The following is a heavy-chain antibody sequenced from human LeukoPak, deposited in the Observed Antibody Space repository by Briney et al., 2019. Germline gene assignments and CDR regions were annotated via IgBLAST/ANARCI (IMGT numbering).Heavy chain of an antibody. V-gene: IGHV4-34*01. J-gene: IGHJ4*02. D-gene: IGHD5-18*01. CDR1: GGSFSGYY. Sequence: SETLSLTCAVYGGSFSGYYWSWIRQPPGKGLEWIGEINHSGSTNYNPSLKSQVTISVDTSKNQFSLKLSPVTAADTAVYYCARGEDTAMVAPFDYWGQGTLVTVSP. CDR3: ARGEDTAMVAPFDY. CDR2: INHSGST.